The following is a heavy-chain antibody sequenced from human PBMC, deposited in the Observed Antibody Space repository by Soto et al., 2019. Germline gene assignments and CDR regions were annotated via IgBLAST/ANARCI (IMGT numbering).Heavy chain of an antibody. Sequence: EVQLVESGGGLVQPGGSLRLSCAASGFTFSSYSMNWVRQAPGKGLEWVSYISSSSSTIYYADSVKGRFTISRDNAKNSLYLQMNSLRAEDTAVYYCARAPRYSSSWYMVDAFDIWGQGTMVTVSS. CDR3: ARAPRYSSSWYMVDAFDI. CDR2: ISSSSSTI. V-gene: IGHV3-48*01. CDR1: GFTFSSYS. J-gene: IGHJ3*02. D-gene: IGHD6-13*01.